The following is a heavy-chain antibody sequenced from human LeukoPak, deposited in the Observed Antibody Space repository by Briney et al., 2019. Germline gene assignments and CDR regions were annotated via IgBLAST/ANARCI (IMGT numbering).Heavy chain of an antibody. V-gene: IGHV3-43*01. J-gene: IGHJ4*02. CDR3: ATERQKYFDY. CDR1: GFTFDDYT. Sequence: GGSLRLSCAASGFTFDDYTMHWVRHAPGKGLEWVSLITLDGGSAFYADSVRGRFTISRDNSRNSLFLQMNSLRIEDTALYYCATERQKYFDYWGQGTLVTVSS. CDR2: ITLDGGSA.